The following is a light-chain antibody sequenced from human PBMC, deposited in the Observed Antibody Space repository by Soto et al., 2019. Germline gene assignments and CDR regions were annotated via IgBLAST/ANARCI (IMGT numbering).Light chain of an antibody. J-gene: IGLJ2*01. CDR3: SSRDDSLSGVV. Sequence: QSVLTQPPSTSGTPGQRVTISCSGSSSNIGSNLVYWYQQFPGMAPKLLMYRSDQRPTGVPDRFSGSKSGTSASLAISGLRADDEADYYCSSRDDSLSGVVFGGGTKLTVL. CDR2: RSD. CDR1: SSNIGSNL. V-gene: IGLV1-47*01.